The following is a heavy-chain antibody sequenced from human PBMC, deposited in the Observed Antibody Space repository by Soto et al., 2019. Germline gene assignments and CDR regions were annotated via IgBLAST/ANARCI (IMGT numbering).Heavy chain of an antibody. D-gene: IGHD3-22*01. J-gene: IGHJ4*02. CDR2: ISGRGDDT. V-gene: IGHV3-23*01. CDR3: ARAQPTYSSSYFDY. Sequence: GGSLRLSCAASGFTFSSYAMSWVRQAPGKGLEWVSTISGRGDDTYYTDSVKGRFTISRDNSKNTLYVHMNSLRAEDTTVYYCARAQPTYSSSYFDYWGQGTLVTVSS. CDR1: GFTFSSYA.